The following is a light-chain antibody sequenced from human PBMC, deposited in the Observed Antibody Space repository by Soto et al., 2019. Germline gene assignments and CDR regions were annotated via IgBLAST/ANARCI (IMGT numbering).Light chain of an antibody. Sequence: DIQMTQSPSTLSASVGDTVTITCRASQTISSWLAWYQQKPGKAPKLLIYDASSLESGVPSRFSGSGSGTEFTLTISSLQPDDFATYYCQQSYSTPITFGQGTRLEIK. CDR1: QTISSW. CDR2: DAS. J-gene: IGKJ5*01. CDR3: QQSYSTPIT. V-gene: IGKV1-5*01.